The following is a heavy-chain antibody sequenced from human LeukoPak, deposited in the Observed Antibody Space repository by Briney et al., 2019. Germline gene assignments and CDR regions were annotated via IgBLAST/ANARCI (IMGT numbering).Heavy chain of an antibody. CDR2: IWYDGSNK. V-gene: IGHV3-33*01. D-gene: IGHD6-13*01. Sequence: GGSLRLSCAASGFTFSSYGMHWVRQAPGKGLEWVAVIWYDGSNKYYADSVKGRFTISRDNSKNTLYLQMNSLRAEDTAVYYCARDPRIAAAGLGGDRFDYWGQGTLVTVSS. J-gene: IGHJ4*02. CDR3: ARDPRIAAAGLGGDRFDY. CDR1: GFTFSSYG.